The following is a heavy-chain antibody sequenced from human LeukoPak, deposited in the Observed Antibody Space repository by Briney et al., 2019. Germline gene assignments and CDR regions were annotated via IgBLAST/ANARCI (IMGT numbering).Heavy chain of an antibody. Sequence: ASVKVSCKAPGYTFTSYGINWVRQAPGQGLEWMGWISAYNGNTNYAQKLQGRVTMTTDTSTSTAYMEVRSLRSDDTAVYYCARGPIPSIWSDPWGQGTLVTVSS. CDR1: GYTFTSYG. J-gene: IGHJ5*02. D-gene: IGHD4-11*01. CDR2: ISAYNGNT. CDR3: ARGPIPSIWSDP. V-gene: IGHV1-18*01.